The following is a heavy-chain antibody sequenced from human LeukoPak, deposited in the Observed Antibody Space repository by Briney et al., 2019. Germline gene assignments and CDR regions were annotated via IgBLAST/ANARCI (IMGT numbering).Heavy chain of an antibody. Sequence: GASAKVSCKTSGYPFTTYEINWERQAAGQGLEWMGWVHPDTGYADYAQKFQGRVTMTSDTSISTAYMELSSLRSDDTAVYFCARGPRNDPWGQGTLVTVSS. V-gene: IGHV1-8*01. CDR2: VHPDTGYA. D-gene: IGHD1-14*01. J-gene: IGHJ5*02. CDR3: ARGPRNDP. CDR1: GYPFTTYE.